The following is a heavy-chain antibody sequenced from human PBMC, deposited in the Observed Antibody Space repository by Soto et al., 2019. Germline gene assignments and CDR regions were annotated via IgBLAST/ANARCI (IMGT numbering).Heavy chain of an antibody. J-gene: IGHJ4*02. D-gene: IGHD6-13*01. CDR3: ARDRAGALYFDY. CDR1: GGSISSGGYY. Sequence: QVQLQESGPGLVKPSQTLSLTCTVSGGSISSGGYYWSWIRQHPGKGLEWIGYIYYSGSTYYNPSPKTPVTIPVDTSKNQFSLKLSSVTAADTAVYYCARDRAGALYFDYWGQGTLVTVSS. CDR2: IYYSGST. V-gene: IGHV4-31*01.